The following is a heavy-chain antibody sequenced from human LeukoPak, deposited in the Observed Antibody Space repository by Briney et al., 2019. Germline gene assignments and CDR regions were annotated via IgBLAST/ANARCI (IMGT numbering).Heavy chain of an antibody. CDR2: IGTGGSPI. CDR3: ASFHDRSGRDY. V-gene: IGHV3-48*03. CDR1: GFTFSSYE. D-gene: IGHD3-22*01. Sequence: GGSLRLSCAASGFTFSSYEMNWVRQAPGKGLEWVSYIGTGGSPISYADSVKGRFTVSRDNPKNSLYLQMNSLRAEDTAVYYCASFHDRSGRDYWGQGTLVTVSS. J-gene: IGHJ4*02.